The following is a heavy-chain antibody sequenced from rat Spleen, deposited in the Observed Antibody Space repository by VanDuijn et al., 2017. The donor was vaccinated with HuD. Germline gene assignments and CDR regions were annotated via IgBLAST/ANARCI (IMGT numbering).Heavy chain of an antibody. CDR3: VRYYYDGSYYVMDA. CDR2: ISIGGGNT. D-gene: IGHD1-12*02. J-gene: IGHJ4*01. CDR1: GFTFSYHY. V-gene: IGHV5-25*01. Sequence: EVHLVESDGGLVQPGRSMKLSCTASGFTFSYHYMAWVRQAPAKGLEWVASISIGGGNTYYRDSVKGRFTISRDDAINTLYLQLDSLRSDDTATYYCVRYYYDGSYYVMDAWGQGASVTVSS.